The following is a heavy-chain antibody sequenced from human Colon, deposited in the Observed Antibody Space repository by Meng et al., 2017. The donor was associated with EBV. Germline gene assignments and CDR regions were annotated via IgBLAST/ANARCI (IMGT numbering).Heavy chain of an antibody. CDR3: ARDEVGIGNNGYDF. J-gene: IGHJ4*02. CDR1: GFTFSDYY. D-gene: IGHD2-21*01. Sequence: QGWRGGSGGGLVKPGGSLSLSCAASGFTFSDYYMSWIRQAPGKGLEWLSYISPSGTSIYYADSVRGRFTLSRDNAKNSLYLQMNSLRADDTAVYYCARDEVGIGNNGYDFWGQGTLVTVSS. V-gene: IGHV3-11*01. CDR2: ISPSGTSI.